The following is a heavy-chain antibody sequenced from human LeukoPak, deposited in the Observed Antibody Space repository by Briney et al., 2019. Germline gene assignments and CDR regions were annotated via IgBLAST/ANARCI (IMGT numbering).Heavy chain of an antibody. CDR1: GGSISSGDYY. D-gene: IGHD2-2*02. J-gene: IGHJ3*02. V-gene: IGHV4-30-4*01. CDR2: IYYSGST. Sequence: SQTLSLTCTVSGGSISSGDYYWSWIRQPPGKGLEWIGYIYYSGSTYYNPSLKSRVTISVDTSKNQFSLKLCSVTAADTAVYYCARDDTPSAFDIWGQGTMVTVSS. CDR3: ARDDTPSAFDI.